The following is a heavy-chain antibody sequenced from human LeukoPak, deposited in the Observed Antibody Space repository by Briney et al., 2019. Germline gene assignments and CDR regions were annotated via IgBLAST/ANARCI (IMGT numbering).Heavy chain of an antibody. D-gene: IGHD2-2*02. CDR2: ISAYNGNT. CDR1: GYTFTSYG. V-gene: IGHV1-18*01. Sequence: ASVKVSCKASGYTFTSYGISWVRQAPGQGLEWMGWISAYNGNTNYAQKLQGRVTMTTDTSTSTAYMELRSLRSDDTAVYYCARTPVDIVVVPAAILPQYYYYGMDVWGQGTTVTVSS. J-gene: IGHJ6*02. CDR3: ARTPVDIVVVPAAILPQYYYYGMDV.